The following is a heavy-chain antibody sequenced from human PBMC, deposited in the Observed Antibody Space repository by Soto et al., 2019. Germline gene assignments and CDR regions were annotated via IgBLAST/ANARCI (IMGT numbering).Heavy chain of an antibody. Sequence: QLHLVQSGAVVKKPGASVTVSCSASGYPVTAYYMHWVRQAPGRGLEWMGGINPATGAAKYTQTFQGRGTLTRDTSTSTVFMELSGVTSEDTAAFFCARGGGVGVAGSAAFDMWGQGTLVTVSS. CDR3: ARGGGVGVAGSAAFDM. J-gene: IGHJ3*02. CDR2: INPATGAA. D-gene: IGHD3-3*01. V-gene: IGHV1-2*02. CDR1: GYPVTAYY.